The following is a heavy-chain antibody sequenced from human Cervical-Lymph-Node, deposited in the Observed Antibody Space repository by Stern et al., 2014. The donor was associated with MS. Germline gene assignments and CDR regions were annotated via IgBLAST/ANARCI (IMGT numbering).Heavy chain of an antibody. D-gene: IGHD2-21*02. Sequence: QVQLGQSGAEVKKPGSSVRVSCKASGGTFSDYAISWVRQAPGQGLEWMGGIIPIFGAADYAQKFQGRVTITADESTVTAYMELSSLRSEDTAVYYCARGAYCGGDCYWGWFDSWGQGTLVIVSS. CDR3: ARGAYCGGDCYWGWFDS. J-gene: IGHJ5*01. V-gene: IGHV1-69*01. CDR2: IIPIFGAA. CDR1: GGTFSDYA.